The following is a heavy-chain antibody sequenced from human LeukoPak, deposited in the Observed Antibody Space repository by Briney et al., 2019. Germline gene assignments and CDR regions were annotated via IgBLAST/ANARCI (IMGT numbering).Heavy chain of an antibody. D-gene: IGHD3-10*01. V-gene: IGHV3-30*18. CDR1: GFTFSSYG. CDR2: ISYDGSNK. J-gene: IGHJ4*02. Sequence: GGSLRLSCAASGFTFSSYGMHWVRQAPGKGLEWVAVISYDGSNKYYAVSVKGRFTISRDNSKNTLYLQMNSLRAEDTAVYYCAKDRYGSGSYYGYFDYWGQGTLVTVSS. CDR3: AKDRYGSGSYYGYFDY.